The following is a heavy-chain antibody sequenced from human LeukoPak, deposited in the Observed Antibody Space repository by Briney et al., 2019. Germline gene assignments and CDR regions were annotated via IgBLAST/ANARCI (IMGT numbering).Heavy chain of an antibody. D-gene: IGHD6-6*01. V-gene: IGHV1-69*04. CDR3: ARVGTRDQWPRREDYYYYGMDV. J-gene: IGHJ6*02. CDR1: GGTFSSYA. Sequence: ASVKVSCKASGGTFSSYAISWVRQAPGQGLEWMGRIIPILGIANYAQKFQGRVTITADKSTSTAYMELSSLRSEDTAVYYCARVGTRDQWPRREDYYYYGMDVWGQGTTVTVSS. CDR2: IIPILGIA.